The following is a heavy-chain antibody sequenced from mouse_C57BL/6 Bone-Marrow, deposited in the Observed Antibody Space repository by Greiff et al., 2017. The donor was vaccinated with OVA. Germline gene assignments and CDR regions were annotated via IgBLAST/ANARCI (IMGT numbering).Heavy chain of an antibody. CDR2: IDPSDSYT. V-gene: IGHV1-69*01. J-gene: IGHJ1*03. D-gene: IGHD1-1*01. Sequence: QVQLQQPGAELVMPGASVKLSCKASGYTFTSYWMHWVKQRPGQGLEWIGEIDPSDSYTNYNQKFKGKSTLTVDKSSSTAYMQLSSLTSEDSAVYYGAPSYGSSPYWYFDVWGTGTTVTVSS. CDR1: GYTFTSYW. CDR3: APSYGSSPYWYFDV.